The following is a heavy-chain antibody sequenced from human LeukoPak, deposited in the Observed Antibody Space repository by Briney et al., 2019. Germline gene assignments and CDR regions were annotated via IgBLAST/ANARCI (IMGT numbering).Heavy chain of an antibody. CDR3: ARLSPNYDILTGYYMDV. CDR1: GGSISSYY. V-gene: IGHV4-59*08. Sequence: SETLSLTCTVSGGSISSYYWSWIRQPPGKGLEWIGYIYYSGSTNYNPSLKSRVTISVDTSKNQFSLKLSSVTAADTAVYYCARLSPNYDILTGYYMDVWGQGTTVTVSS. J-gene: IGHJ6*02. D-gene: IGHD3-9*01. CDR2: IYYSGST.